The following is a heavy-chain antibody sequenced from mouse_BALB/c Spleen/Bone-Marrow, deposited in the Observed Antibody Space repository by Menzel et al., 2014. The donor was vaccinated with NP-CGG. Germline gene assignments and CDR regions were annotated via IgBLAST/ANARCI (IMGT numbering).Heavy chain of an antibody. V-gene: IGHV3-6*02. CDR1: GYSIXSGYY. CDR2: ISYDGSN. J-gene: IGHJ4*01. Sequence: EVKLQESGPGLVKPSQSLSLTCSVTGYSIXSGYYWNWIRQFPGNRLEWMGYISYDGSNNYNPSLKNRVSITRDTSKNQFFLRLISLTAEDSATYYCSRERTEGAMDSWGQGTSVTVSS. CDR3: SRERTEGAMDS.